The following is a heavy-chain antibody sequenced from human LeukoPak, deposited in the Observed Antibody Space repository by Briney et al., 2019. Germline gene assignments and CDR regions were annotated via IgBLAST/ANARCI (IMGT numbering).Heavy chain of an antibody. J-gene: IGHJ4*02. Sequence: GGSLRLSCAASGFTFSSYAMHWVRQAPGKGLEWVAVISYDGSNKYYADSVKGRFTISRDNSKNTLYLQMNSLRAEDTAVYYCARDPTTRTYCSSTSCYLYYFDYWGQGTLVTVSS. V-gene: IGHV3-30-3*01. CDR3: ARDPTTRTYCSSTSCYLYYFDY. CDR2: ISYDGSNK. CDR1: GFTFSSYA. D-gene: IGHD2-2*01.